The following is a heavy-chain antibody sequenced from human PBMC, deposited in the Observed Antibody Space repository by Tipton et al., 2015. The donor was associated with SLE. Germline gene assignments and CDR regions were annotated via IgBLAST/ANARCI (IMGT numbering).Heavy chain of an antibody. J-gene: IGHJ5*02. Sequence: GLVKPSETLSLSCTVSGGSMSTYYWSWIRQPPGKGLEWIGYITYRGSTNYNPSLSSRVSISVDTSKNQFSLKLTSVTVADTAVYYCTRGGRGDGANPFDPWGQGTLVTVSS. V-gene: IGHV4-59*12. CDR2: ITYRGST. CDR3: TRGGRGDGANPFDP. CDR1: GGSMSTYY. D-gene: IGHD4/OR15-4a*01.